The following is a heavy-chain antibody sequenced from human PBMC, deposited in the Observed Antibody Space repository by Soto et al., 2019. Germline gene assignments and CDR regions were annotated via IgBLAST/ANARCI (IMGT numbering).Heavy chain of an antibody. CDR2: IYYSGST. D-gene: IGHD1-20*01. V-gene: IGHV4-39*01. CDR3: ARQDSITGTGAPKHWFDP. Sequence: SETLSLTCTVSGGPISSSSYYWGWIRQPPGKGLEWIGSIYYSGSTYYNPSLKSRVTISVDTSKNQFSLKLSSVTAADTAVYYCARQDSITGTGAPKHWFDPWGQGTLVTVS. J-gene: IGHJ5*02. CDR1: GGPISSSSYY.